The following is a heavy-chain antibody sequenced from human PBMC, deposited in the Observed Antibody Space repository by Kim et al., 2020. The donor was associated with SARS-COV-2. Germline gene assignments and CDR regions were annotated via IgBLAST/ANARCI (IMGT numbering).Heavy chain of an antibody. CDR3: AKDPGVRGVKAKIVGGLLDYYYYGMDV. Sequence: GGSLRLSCAASGFTFSSYGMHWVRQAPGKGLEWVAVISYDGSNKYYADSVKGRFTISRDNSKNTLYLQMNSLRAEDTAVYYCAKDPGVRGVKAKIVGGLLDYYYYGMDVWGQGTTVTVSS. CDR2: ISYDGSNK. V-gene: IGHV3-30*18. J-gene: IGHJ6*02. D-gene: IGHD3-10*01. CDR1: GFTFSSYG.